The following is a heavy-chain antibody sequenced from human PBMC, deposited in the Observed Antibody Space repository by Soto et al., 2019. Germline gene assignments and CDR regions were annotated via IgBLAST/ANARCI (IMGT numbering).Heavy chain of an antibody. V-gene: IGHV4-38-2*01. J-gene: IGHJ4*02. D-gene: IGHD3-16*02. Sequence: SETLSLTCAVSGYSISSGYYWCWIRQPPGKGLEWSGSIYHSGSTYYNPSLKSRVTISVDTSKNQFSLKLSSVTAADTAVYYCAAGNDYVWGSYRMGVDFDYWGQGTLVTVSS. CDR3: AAGNDYVWGSYRMGVDFDY. CDR2: IYHSGST. CDR1: GYSISSGYY.